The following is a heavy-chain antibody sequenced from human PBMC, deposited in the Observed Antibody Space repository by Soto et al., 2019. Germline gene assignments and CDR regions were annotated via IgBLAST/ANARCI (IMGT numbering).Heavy chain of an antibody. D-gene: IGHD2-15*01. CDR3: ARDLGYCSGGSCRFDY. Sequence: QVQLVQSGAEVKKPGSSVKVSCKASGGTFSSYTISWVRQAPGQGLEWMGRIIPILGIANYAQKFQGRVTITADKSTSTAYMELSSLRSEDTAMYYCARDLGYCSGGSCRFDYWGQGTLVTVSS. CDR2: IIPILGIA. CDR1: GGTFSSYT. J-gene: IGHJ4*02. V-gene: IGHV1-69*08.